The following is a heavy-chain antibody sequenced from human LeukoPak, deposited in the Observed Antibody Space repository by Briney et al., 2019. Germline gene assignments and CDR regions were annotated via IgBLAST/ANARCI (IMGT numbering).Heavy chain of an antibody. CDR3: ARDSKRGRLWGTSFDY. CDR2: IWYDGSNK. Sequence: GRSLRLSCAASGFTFSSYGMHWVRQAPGKGLEWVAVIWYDGSNKYYADSVKGRFTISRDNSKNTLYLQINSLRAEDTAVYYCARDSKRGRLWGTSFDYWGQGTLVTVSS. D-gene: IGHD7-27*01. V-gene: IGHV3-33*01. J-gene: IGHJ4*02. CDR1: GFTFSSYG.